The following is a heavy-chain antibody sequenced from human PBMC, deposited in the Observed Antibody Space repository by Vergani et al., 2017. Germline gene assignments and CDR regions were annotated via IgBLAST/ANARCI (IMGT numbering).Heavy chain of an antibody. D-gene: IGHD4-11*01. CDR2: ISGSGGRT. CDR3: ARRGDYSSYGRFDP. CDR1: GFTFSSYA. Sequence: EVQLLESGGGLVQPGGSLRLSCAASGFTFSSYAMSWVRQAPGKGLEWVSAISGSGGRTYYADSVKGRFTISRYNSKNTLYLQMHSLRAEDTAVYYCARRGDYSSYGRFDPWGQGTLVTVSS. V-gene: IGHV3-23*01. J-gene: IGHJ5*02.